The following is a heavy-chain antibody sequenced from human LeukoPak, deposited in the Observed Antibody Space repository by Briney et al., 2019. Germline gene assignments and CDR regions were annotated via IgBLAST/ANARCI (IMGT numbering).Heavy chain of an antibody. V-gene: IGHV3-21*01. CDR2: ISSSSSYI. CDR1: GFTFSSYS. D-gene: IGHD2-21*01. Sequence: GGSLRLSCAASGFTFSSYSMNWVRQAPGKGLEWVSSISSSSSYIYYADSVKGRFTISRDNAKNSLYLQMNSLRAEDTAVYYCARESTSIPSIWGQGQWSPSLQ. CDR3: ARESTSIPSI. J-gene: IGHJ3*02.